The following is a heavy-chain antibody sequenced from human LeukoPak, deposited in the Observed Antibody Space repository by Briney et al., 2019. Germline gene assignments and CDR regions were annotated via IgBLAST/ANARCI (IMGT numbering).Heavy chain of an antibody. CDR1: GFTFSDYY. V-gene: IGHV3-11*01. D-gene: IGHD6-19*01. CDR2: ISSSGSTI. Sequence: GGSPRLSCAASGFTFSDYYMSWIRQAPGKGLEWVSYISSSGSTIYYADSVKGRFTISRDNAKNSLYLQMNSLGAEDTTVYYCAREEAVAGTTYLYYYYMDVWGKGTTVTVSS. CDR3: AREEAVAGTTYLYYYYMDV. J-gene: IGHJ6*03.